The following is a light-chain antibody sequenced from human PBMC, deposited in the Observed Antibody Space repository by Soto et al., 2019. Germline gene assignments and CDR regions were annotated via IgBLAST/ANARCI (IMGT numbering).Light chain of an antibody. J-gene: IGKJ5*01. CDR2: WAS. Sequence: DIVLTQSPASLAVSLAERATINCKSSQSLLSSADNLNYLAWFQQKPGQPPKLLILWASTRESGVPDRFSGSGSGTDFSLTISTLQAEDVATYYCHQHYSTPITFGQGTRLEI. CDR3: HQHYSTPIT. CDR1: QSLLSSADNLNY. V-gene: IGKV4-1*01.